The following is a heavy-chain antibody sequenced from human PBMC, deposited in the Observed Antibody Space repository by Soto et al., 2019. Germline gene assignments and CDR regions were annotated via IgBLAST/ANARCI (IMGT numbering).Heavy chain of an antibody. CDR2: IIPIFGTA. D-gene: IGHD1-26*01. J-gene: IGHJ6*02. CDR1: GGTFSSYA. Sequence: QVQLVQSGAEVKKPGSSVKVSCKASGGTFSSYAISWVRQAPGQGLEWMGGIIPIFGTANYAQKFQGRVTITADESTSTAYMELSSLRSEDTAVYYCARKIPQIYSWSYYYYYGMDVWGQGTTVTVSS. V-gene: IGHV1-69*12. CDR3: ARKIPQIYSWSYYYYYGMDV.